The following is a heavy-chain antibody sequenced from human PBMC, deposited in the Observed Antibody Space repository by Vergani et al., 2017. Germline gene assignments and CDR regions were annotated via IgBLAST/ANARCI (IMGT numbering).Heavy chain of an antibody. Sequence: EVQLVESGGGLVQPGGSLKLSCAASGFTFSGSAMHWVCQASGKGLEWVGRIRSKANSYATAYAASVNGRFTISRDDSKNTAYLQLSSLTTEDTAVYYCASARLEPESYYYYYCMDVWGRGSTVTVSS. CDR3: ASARLEPESYYYYYCMDV. J-gene: IGHJ6*02. CDR1: GFTFSGSA. CDR2: IRSKANSYAT. D-gene: IGHD2-2*01. V-gene: IGHV3-73*01.